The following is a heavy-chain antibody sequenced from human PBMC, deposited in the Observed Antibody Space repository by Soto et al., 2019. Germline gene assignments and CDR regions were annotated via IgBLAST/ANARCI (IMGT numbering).Heavy chain of an antibody. CDR2: ISSSGSTI. CDR1: GFTFSSYE. Sequence: GSLRLSCAASGFTFSSYEMNWVRQAPGKGLERVSYISSSGSTIYYADSVKGRFTISRDNAKNSLYLQMNSLRAEDTAVYYCARTIEYYYDSSGPFDYWGQGTLVTVSS. D-gene: IGHD3-22*01. J-gene: IGHJ4*02. V-gene: IGHV3-48*03. CDR3: ARTIEYYYDSSGPFDY.